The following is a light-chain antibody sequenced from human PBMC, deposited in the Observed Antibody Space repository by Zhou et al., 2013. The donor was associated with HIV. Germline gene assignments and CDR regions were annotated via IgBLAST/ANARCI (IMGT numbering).Light chain of an antibody. CDR2: RAA. V-gene: IGKV1-27*01. Sequence: IQMTQSPSSLSASVGERITITCRASQDIENFLAWYQQKPGKVPNLLIYRAAYLQSGVPSRFSGGGSGTDFTLIISRLEPEDVATYYCYNYGRYPPFTFGGGTRGEIK. CDR3: YNYGRYPPFT. J-gene: IGKJ4*02. CDR1: QDIENF.